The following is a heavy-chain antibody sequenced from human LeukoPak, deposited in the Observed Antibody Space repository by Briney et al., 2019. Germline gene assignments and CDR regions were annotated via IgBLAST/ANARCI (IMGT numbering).Heavy chain of an antibody. Sequence: GGSLRLSCAASGFTFDDYAMHWVRQAPGKGLEWVSGISWNSGSIGYADSVKGRFTISRDNAKNSLYLQMNSLRAEDTALYYCAKGRGDGYNELNFDYWGQGTLVTVSS. J-gene: IGHJ4*02. D-gene: IGHD5-24*01. V-gene: IGHV3-9*01. CDR1: GFTFDDYA. CDR2: ISWNSGSI. CDR3: AKGRGDGYNELNFDY.